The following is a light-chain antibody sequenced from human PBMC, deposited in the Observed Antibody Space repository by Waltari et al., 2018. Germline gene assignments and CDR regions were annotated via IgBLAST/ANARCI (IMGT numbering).Light chain of an antibody. CDR3: CSYVAEDTLV. CDR1: SSDIGNSAI. CDR2: EVT. J-gene: IGLJ2*01. Sequence: QSALTQPASVSGSPGQSIAISCTSTSSDIGNSAIVSWYQQHPGRAPKLIIYEVTKRPSGVSNRFSGSKSGNTASLTISGLQAEDEADYYCCSYVAEDTLVFGGGTKLTVL. V-gene: IGLV2-23*02.